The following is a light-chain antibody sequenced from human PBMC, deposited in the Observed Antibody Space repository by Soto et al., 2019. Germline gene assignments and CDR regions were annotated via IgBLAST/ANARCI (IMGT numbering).Light chain of an antibody. Sequence: EIVLTQSPGTLSLSPGERATLSCRASQSISSSNLVWYQQKPGQAPRLLIYGASSRATGIPDRFSGSGSGKDFTLTISSLGPGDFAVYFCHHCGGSQPFGQGTKVETK. CDR2: GAS. V-gene: IGKV3-20*01. CDR3: HHCGGSQP. CDR1: QSISSSN. J-gene: IGKJ1*01.